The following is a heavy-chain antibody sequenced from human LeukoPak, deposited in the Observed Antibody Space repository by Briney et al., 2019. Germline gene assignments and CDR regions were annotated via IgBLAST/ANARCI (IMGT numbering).Heavy chain of an antibody. Sequence: GGSLRLSCATSGFTFSTYAMHWVRQAPGKGLEWVALIPYDGSSKFYADSVKGRFTISRDNAKNSLYLQMNSLRAEDTAVYYCARDQDYYDSSGYCMDVWGKGTTVTVSS. CDR3: ARDQDYYDSSGYCMDV. D-gene: IGHD3-22*01. V-gene: IGHV3-30*12. CDR2: IPYDGSSK. CDR1: GFTFSTYA. J-gene: IGHJ6*03.